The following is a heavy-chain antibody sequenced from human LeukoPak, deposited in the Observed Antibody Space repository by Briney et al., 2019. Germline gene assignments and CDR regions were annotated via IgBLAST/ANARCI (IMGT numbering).Heavy chain of an antibody. CDR1: GFTFSSYA. J-gene: IGHJ3*01. Sequence: GGSLRLSCAASGFTFSSYAMHWVRQAPGKGLEWVAVISYDGSNKYYADSVKGRFTISRDNSKNTLYLQMNSLRAEDTAVYYCARGAGYSSSWYSWGQGTMVTVSS. CDR3: ARGAGYSSSWYS. D-gene: IGHD6-13*01. CDR2: ISYDGSNK. V-gene: IGHV3-30-3*01.